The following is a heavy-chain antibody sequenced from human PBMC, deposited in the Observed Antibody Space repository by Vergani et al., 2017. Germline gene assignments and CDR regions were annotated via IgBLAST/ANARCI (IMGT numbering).Heavy chain of an antibody. J-gene: IGHJ5*02. CDR1: GASIRSSNYY. CDR3: ARHSTVEWLVKLGWIDP. CDR2: IYYSGST. Sequence: QLQLQESGPGLVKPSATLSPTCSVSGASIRSSNYYWGWIRQPPGKGLEWIASIYYSGSTYYNPSLKSRVTISVDTSKNQFSLKLSSVTAADTAVYFWARHSTVEWLVKLGWIDPWGQGILVTVSS. V-gene: IGHV4-39*01. D-gene: IGHD6-19*01.